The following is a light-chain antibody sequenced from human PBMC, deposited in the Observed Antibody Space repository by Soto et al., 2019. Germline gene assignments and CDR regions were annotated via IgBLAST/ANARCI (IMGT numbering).Light chain of an antibody. CDR2: GAF. CDR1: QSVSSN. V-gene: IGKV3-15*01. CDR3: QQYNDWPLT. J-gene: IGKJ1*01. Sequence: EIVMTPSAATLSVSPGERATLCCRASQSVSSNLAWYQQKPGQAPSLLIYGAFTRATGIPARFSGTGSGTEFTLTISSLQSEDFALYYCQQYNDWPLTFGQGTKVDI.